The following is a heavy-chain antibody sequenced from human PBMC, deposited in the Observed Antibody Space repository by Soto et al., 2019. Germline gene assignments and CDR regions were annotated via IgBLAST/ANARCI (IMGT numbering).Heavy chain of an antibody. CDR2: ISSSGYI. CDR3: AKMAGREIQTWYVDY. Sequence: GGSLRLSCAASGFNFNSYTINWVRQAPGKRLEWLSSISSSGYIFSTDSVRGRFTISRDNAKNSVYLQINSLRAEDTAVYFCAKMAGREIQTWYVDYWGQGALVTVSS. D-gene: IGHD5-18*01. CDR1: GFNFNSYT. J-gene: IGHJ4*02. V-gene: IGHV3-21*01.